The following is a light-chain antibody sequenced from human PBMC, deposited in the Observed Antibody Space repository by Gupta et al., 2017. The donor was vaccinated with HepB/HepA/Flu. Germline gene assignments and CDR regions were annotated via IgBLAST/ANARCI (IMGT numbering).Light chain of an antibody. J-gene: IGLJ2*01. CDR2: EVS. CDR1: SSDVGSYNL. Sequence: QSALTQPASVSGSPGQSITISCTGTSSDVGSYNLVSWYQQHPGKAPKLMIYEVSKRPSGVSNRFSGSKSGNTASLTISGLQAEDEADYYCCSHAGSSLVVFGGGTKLTVL. CDR3: CSHAGSSLVV. V-gene: IGLV2-23*02.